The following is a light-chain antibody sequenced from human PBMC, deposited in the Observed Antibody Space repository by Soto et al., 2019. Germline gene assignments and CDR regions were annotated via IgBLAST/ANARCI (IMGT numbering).Light chain of an antibody. J-gene: IGKJ2*01. Sequence: EIVLTQSPGTLSLSPVERATLSCRASQSVGSTYLAWYQQKPGQPPRLLVYGASSRATGIPDRFSGSGSGTDFTLTISRLEPEDFGVYYCQQYGSSRRTFGQGTKLEIK. V-gene: IGKV3-20*01. CDR2: GAS. CDR1: QSVGSTY. CDR3: QQYGSSRRT.